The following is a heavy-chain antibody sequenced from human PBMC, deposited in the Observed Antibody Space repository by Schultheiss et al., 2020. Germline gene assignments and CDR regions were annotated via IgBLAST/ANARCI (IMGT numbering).Heavy chain of an antibody. D-gene: IGHD2-21*02. CDR1: GGTFSSYA. V-gene: IGHV1-69*13. Sequence: SVKVSCKASGGTFSSYAISWVRQAPGQGLEWMGGIIPIFGTANYAQKFQGRVTITADESTSTAYMELSSLRSEDTAVYYCARGEVVTALTPLYAFDIWGQGTMVNVSS. J-gene: IGHJ3*02. CDR2: IIPIFGTA. CDR3: ARGEVVTALTPLYAFDI.